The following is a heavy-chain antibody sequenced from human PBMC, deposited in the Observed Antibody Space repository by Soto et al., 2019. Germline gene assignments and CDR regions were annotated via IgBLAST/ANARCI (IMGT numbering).Heavy chain of an antibody. V-gene: IGHV1-2*02. J-gene: IGHJ6*02. CDR1: GYTFTGYY. D-gene: IGHD2-15*01. Sequence: ASVKVSCKASGYTFTGYYMHWVRQVPGQGLEWMGWINPNSGDTKYVQEFQGRVTMTRDTSISTAYMELSRLRSDDTAVYYCASFPCSSSSCYLFYGMDVWSQGTTVTVSS. CDR3: ASFPCSSSSCYLFYGMDV. CDR2: INPNSGDT.